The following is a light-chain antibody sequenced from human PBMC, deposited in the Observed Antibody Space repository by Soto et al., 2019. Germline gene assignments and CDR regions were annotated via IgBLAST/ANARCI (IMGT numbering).Light chain of an antibody. J-gene: IGLJ1*01. Sequence: QSALTQPASVSGSPGQSITISCTGTSSDVGSYNLVSWYQQHPGKAPKLMIYEGSKRRSGVSNRFSGSKSGNTASLTISGLQAEDGADYYGGSYAGTYVFGTGTKLAVL. CDR1: SSDVGSYNL. V-gene: IGLV2-23*01. CDR3: GSYAGTYV. CDR2: EGS.